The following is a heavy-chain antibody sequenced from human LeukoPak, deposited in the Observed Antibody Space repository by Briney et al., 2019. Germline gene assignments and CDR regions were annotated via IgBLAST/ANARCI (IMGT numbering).Heavy chain of an antibody. J-gene: IGHJ4*02. Sequence: GGSLRLSCAASGFTFSDHYMSWIRQAPGKGLEWVSYIGGSGSPIYYADSVKGRFTISRDNAKNSLFLQMDSLRAEDTAVYYCARDRRPSVYGGLDNWGQGTLVTVSS. V-gene: IGHV3-11*04. CDR1: GFTFSDHY. CDR3: ARDRRPSVYGGLDN. D-gene: IGHD4/OR15-4a*01. CDR2: IGGSGSPI.